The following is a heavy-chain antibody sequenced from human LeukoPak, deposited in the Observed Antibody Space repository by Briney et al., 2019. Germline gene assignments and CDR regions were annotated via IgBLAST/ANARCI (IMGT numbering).Heavy chain of an antibody. CDR1: GFTFSSYA. D-gene: IGHD5-18*01. CDR2: ISYDGSNK. CDR3: ARDRGDTAIYFDY. J-gene: IGHJ4*02. Sequence: GRSLRLSCAASGFTFSSYAMHWVRQAPGKGLEWVAVISYDGSNKYYADSVKGRFTISRDNSKNTLYLQMNSLRAEDTAVYYCARDRGDTAIYFDYGGKGPLVTVSS. V-gene: IGHV3-30-3*01.